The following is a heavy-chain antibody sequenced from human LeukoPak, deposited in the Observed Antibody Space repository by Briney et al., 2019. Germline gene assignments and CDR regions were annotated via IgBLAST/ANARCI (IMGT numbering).Heavy chain of an antibody. CDR1: GFTFSSYG. D-gene: IGHD3-3*01. CDR3: AKGGEYDFWSGYEPYYYYYMDV. Sequence: GGSLRLSCAASGFTFSSYGMHWVRQAPGKGLEWVAVIWYGGSNKYYADSVKGRFTISRDNSKNTLYLQMNSLRAEDTAVYYCAKGGEYDFWSGYEPYYYYYMDVWGKGTTVTVSS. CDR2: IWYGGSNK. V-gene: IGHV3-30*02. J-gene: IGHJ6*03.